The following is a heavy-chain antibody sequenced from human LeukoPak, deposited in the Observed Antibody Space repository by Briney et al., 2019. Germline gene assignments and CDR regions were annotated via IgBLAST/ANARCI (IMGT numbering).Heavy chain of an antibody. CDR3: ARNLYYYDSSGYYYY. D-gene: IGHD3-22*01. V-gene: IGHV3-71*01. CDR1: GFTFSSYW. CDR2: IRSNGYGGTT. Sequence: GGSLRLSCAASGFTFSSYWMSWVRQAPGKGLEWVGFIRSNGYGGTTEYAASVKGRFTISRDNSKNTLYLQMNSLRAEDTAVYYCARNLYYYDSSGYYYYWGQGTLVTVSS. J-gene: IGHJ4*02.